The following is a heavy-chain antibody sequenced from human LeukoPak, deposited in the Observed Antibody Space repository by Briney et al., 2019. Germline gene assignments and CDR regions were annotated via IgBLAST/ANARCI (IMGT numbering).Heavy chain of an antibody. V-gene: IGHV3-11*04. J-gene: IGHJ4*02. CDR1: GFTFSDYY. CDR3: ARDLDYGGNSVSSY. Sequence: KPGGSLRLSCAASGFTFSDYYMSWIRQATGKELEWLSYISSSGSTIYYTDSVKGRFTISRDNAKNSLYLQMSSLRAEDTAVYFCARDLDYGGNSVSSYWGQGTLVTVSS. CDR2: ISSSGSTI. D-gene: IGHD4-23*01.